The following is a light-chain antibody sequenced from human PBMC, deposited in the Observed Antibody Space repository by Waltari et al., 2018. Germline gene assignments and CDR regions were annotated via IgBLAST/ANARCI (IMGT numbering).Light chain of an antibody. Sequence: ELVMTQSPATLSVSPGERATLSCRASQSISSDLAWYQQKPGQAPRPLIYGASTRATGIPDRFSGSGSGTEFTLTISSLQSEDFAVYYCQQYYRWWTFGLGTKVERK. CDR2: GAS. V-gene: IGKV3-15*01. CDR1: QSISSD. CDR3: QQYYRWWT. J-gene: IGKJ1*01.